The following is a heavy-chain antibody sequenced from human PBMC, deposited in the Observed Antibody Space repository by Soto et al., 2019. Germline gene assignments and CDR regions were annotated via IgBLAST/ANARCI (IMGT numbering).Heavy chain of an antibody. J-gene: IGHJ4*02. CDR2: IKSKKDGGTA. D-gene: IGHD3-22*01. V-gene: IGHV3-15*07. Sequence: PGGSLRLSCAATDGTFTNAWMNWVRQAPGKGLEWVGRIKSKKDGGTADSAASVKGRFTISRDDSRNTVYLEMNNLKIEDTALYYCARVDSSGYLGMYYFDNWGQGTQVTVSS. CDR3: ARVDSSGYLGMYYFDN. CDR1: DGTFTNAW.